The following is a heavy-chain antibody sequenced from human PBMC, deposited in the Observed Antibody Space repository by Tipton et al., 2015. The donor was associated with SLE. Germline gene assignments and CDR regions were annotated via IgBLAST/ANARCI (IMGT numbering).Heavy chain of an antibody. Sequence: QLVQSGPEVKKPGASVKVSCKASGYTFTDYYMHWVRQAPGQGLEWVGWINPNGGGTNYAQKFQGRVTMTRDTSITTAYMELSSLSSDDTAVYCCARAGCSQALRSCTYWGQGILVTVSS. CDR2: INPNGGGT. V-gene: IGHV1-2*02. CDR3: ARAGCSQALRSCTY. CDR1: GYTFTDYY. D-gene: IGHD2-8*01. J-gene: IGHJ4*02.